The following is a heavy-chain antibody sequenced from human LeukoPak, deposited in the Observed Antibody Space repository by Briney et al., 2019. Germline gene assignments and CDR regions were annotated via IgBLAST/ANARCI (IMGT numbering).Heavy chain of an antibody. CDR2: IRYDGSDK. D-gene: IGHD6-13*01. J-gene: IGHJ4*02. CDR1: GFTFNIYA. Sequence: GGSLRLSCAASGFTFNIYAMHWARQAPGKGLEWVAFIRYDGSDKYYADSVKGRFTISRDNSKNTLYLQMNSLRADGTAVYYCAKERDSSSWSDYWGQGTLVTVSS. CDR3: AKERDSSSWSDY. V-gene: IGHV3-30*02.